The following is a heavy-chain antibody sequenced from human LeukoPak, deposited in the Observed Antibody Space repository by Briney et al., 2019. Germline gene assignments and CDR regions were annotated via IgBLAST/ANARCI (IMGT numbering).Heavy chain of an antibody. Sequence: ASVKVSCKASGYTFTNYDIHWVRQAPGQGLEWMGCINPNSGGTNYAQKFQGRVTMTRDTSISTAYMELSSLRSEDTAVYYCARGHLRATLWSGYGSGRYYMDVWGKGTTVTVSS. CDR1: GYTFTNYD. D-gene: IGHD3-3*01. V-gene: IGHV1-2*02. CDR3: ARGHLRATLWSGYGSGRYYMDV. CDR2: INPNSGGT. J-gene: IGHJ6*03.